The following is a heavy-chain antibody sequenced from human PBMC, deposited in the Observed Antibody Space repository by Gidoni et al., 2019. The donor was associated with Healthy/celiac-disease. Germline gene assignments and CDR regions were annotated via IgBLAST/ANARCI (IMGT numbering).Heavy chain of an antibody. D-gene: IGHD3-10*01. CDR2: IIPILGIA. J-gene: IGHJ4*02. CDR3: ARYGSGNNYFDY. CDR1: GGTFSSYT. Sequence: QVQLVQSGAEVKKPGSSVKVSCKASGGTFSSYTISWVRQAPGQGLEWMGRIIPILGIANYAQKFQGRVTITADKSTSTAYMELSSLRSEDTAVYYCARYGSGNNYFDYWGQGTLVTVSS. V-gene: IGHV1-69*02.